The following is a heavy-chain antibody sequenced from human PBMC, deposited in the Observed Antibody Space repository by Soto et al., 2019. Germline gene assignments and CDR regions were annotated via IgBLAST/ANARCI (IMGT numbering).Heavy chain of an antibody. V-gene: IGHV5-51*01. CDR2: ISPDDSET. CDR3: ARASQGGSQGSPPDI. Sequence: GESLKISCKASGYRFSSYWIGWVRQKPGKGLEWMGIISPDDSETKYSPSFQGQVTISVDRSISTVSLHWSSLKASDSAMYYCARASQGGSQGSPPDIWGQGTLVTVSS. J-gene: IGHJ4*02. D-gene: IGHD3-16*01. CDR1: GYRFSSYW.